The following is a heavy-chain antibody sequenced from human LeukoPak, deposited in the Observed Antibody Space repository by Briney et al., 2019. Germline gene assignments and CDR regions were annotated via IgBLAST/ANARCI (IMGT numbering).Heavy chain of an antibody. V-gene: IGHV3-73*01. Sequence: PGGSLRLSCAASGFTFSGSAMHWVRQASGKGLEWVGRIRSKANSYATAYAASMKGRFTISRDDSKNTTYLQMNSLKTEDPAVYYWGESYSYVFADVFDIGGQGKMVTVSS. D-gene: IGHD5-18*01. CDR2: IRSKANSYAT. CDR1: GFTFSGSA. CDR3: GESYSYVFADVFDI. J-gene: IGHJ3*02.